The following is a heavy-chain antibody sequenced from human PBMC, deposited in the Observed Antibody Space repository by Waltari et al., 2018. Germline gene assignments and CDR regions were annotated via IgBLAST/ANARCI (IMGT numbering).Heavy chain of an antibody. D-gene: IGHD3-3*01. J-gene: IGHJ4*02. Sequence: QVQLVQSGAEVKKPGASVKVSCKASGYTFTGYYMHWVRQATGQGLEWMGWINPNSGGTNYAQKFQGRVTMTRDTSISTAYMELSRLRSDDTAVYYCARVGMTIFGVVITRFDYWGQGALVTVSS. CDR1: GYTFTGYY. CDR3: ARVGMTIFGVVITRFDY. CDR2: INPNSGGT. V-gene: IGHV1-2*02.